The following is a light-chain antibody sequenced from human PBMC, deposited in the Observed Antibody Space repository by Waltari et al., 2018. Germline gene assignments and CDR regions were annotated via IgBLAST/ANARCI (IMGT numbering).Light chain of an antibody. CDR3: QQYNNWPRT. J-gene: IGKJ1*01. Sequence: EIMMTQSPATLSVSPGERATLSCRASQSLNNNLAWYQQRPGHAPRLLFYGASTRATGVPGRFSGSGSGTEFTLTISSLQSEDFAVYYCQQYNNWPRTFGQGTKVEIK. CDR2: GAS. V-gene: IGKV3-15*01. CDR1: QSLNNN.